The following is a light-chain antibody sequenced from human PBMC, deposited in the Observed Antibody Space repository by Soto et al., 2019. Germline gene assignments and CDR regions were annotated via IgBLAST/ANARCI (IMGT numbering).Light chain of an antibody. J-gene: IGKJ2*01. CDR2: GAS. CDR3: QQYTNWPYT. V-gene: IGKV3-15*01. Sequence: EIVMTQSPATLSVSPGERASLSCRASQSVGSNLAWYQQTAGQAPRLLIYGASTRATGIPARFSGSGSGTEFPLTISSLQSEDFAVYSCQQYTNWPYTFGQATKLEIK. CDR1: QSVGSN.